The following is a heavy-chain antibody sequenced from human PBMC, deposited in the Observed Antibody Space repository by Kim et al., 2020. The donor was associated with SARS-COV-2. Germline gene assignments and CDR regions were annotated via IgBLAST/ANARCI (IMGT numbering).Heavy chain of an antibody. J-gene: IGHJ5*02. CDR2: INHSGST. D-gene: IGHD6-13*01. CDR1: GGSFSGYY. V-gene: IGHV4-34*01. Sequence: SETLSLTCAVYGGSFSGYYWSWIRQPPGKGLEWIGEINHSGSTNYNPSLKSRVTISVDTSKNQFSLKLSSVTAADTAVYYCARGWEAAALHWFDPRGQGTLVTVSS. CDR3: ARGWEAAALHWFDP.